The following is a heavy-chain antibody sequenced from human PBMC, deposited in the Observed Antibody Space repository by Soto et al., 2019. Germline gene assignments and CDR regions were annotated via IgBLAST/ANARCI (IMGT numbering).Heavy chain of an antibody. CDR3: ASGDYYENSGYYAFDY. J-gene: IGHJ4*02. CDR1: GASFSSHH. V-gene: IGHV4-34*01. Sequence: QVHLQQWGAGLLKPSETLSLTCAVYGASFSSHHWSWIRQTPGKGLEWIGQSYHSGSTKYNPSLKSRVTMSVDTYNNKFSLKLRSVTAADTAVYYCASGDYYENSGYYAFDYWGLVTLVSVSS. D-gene: IGHD3-22*01. CDR2: SYHSGST.